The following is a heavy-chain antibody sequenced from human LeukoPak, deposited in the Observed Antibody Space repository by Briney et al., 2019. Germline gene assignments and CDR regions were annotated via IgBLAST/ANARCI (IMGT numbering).Heavy chain of an antibody. CDR1: GFTFSSYW. V-gene: IGHV3-7*03. Sequence: GGSLRLSCAASGFTFSSYWMSWVRQAPGKGLEWVANIKQDGSEKYYVDSVKGRFTISRDNAKNSLYLQMNSLRAEDMAVYYCARVVQGYDILTGYEAFDIWGQGTMVTVSS. J-gene: IGHJ3*02. CDR3: ARVVQGYDILTGYEAFDI. CDR2: IKQDGSEK. D-gene: IGHD3-9*01.